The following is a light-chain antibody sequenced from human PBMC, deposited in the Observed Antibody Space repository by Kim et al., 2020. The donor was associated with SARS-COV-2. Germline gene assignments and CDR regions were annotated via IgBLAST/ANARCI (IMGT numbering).Light chain of an antibody. J-gene: IGLJ3*02. Sequence: GQRVTISCSGSSSNIGFSPVSWYQHLPGTAPKLLIHGNDQRPSGVPDRFSGTKYGTSASLAISGLQSRDEGDDYCATWDDTLSGRVFGGGTPLTVL. CDR2: GND. V-gene: IGLV1-44*01. CDR1: SSNIGFSP. CDR3: ATWDDTLSGRV.